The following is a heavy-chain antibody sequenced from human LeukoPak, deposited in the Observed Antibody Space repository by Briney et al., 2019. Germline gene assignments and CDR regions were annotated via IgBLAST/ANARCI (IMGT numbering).Heavy chain of an antibody. CDR1: GYTFTSYD. V-gene: IGHV1-8*03. J-gene: IGHJ3*02. CDR3: ARSPHRSGDAFDI. CDR2: MNPNSGNT. Sequence: ASVKVSCKASGYTFTSYDINWVRQATGQGLEWMGWMNPNSGNTGYAQKFQGRVTITRNTSISTAYMELSSLRSDDTAVYYCARSPHRSGDAFDIWGQGTMVTVSS. D-gene: IGHD6-25*01.